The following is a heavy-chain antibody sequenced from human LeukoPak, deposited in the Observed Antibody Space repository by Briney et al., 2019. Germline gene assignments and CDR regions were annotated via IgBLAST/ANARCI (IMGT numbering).Heavy chain of an antibody. CDR1: RCSFTSYW. D-gene: IGHD6-19*01. V-gene: IGHV5-51*01. CDR2: IYPGDSDT. J-gene: IGHJ3*02. CDR3: ARPSSGWPDAFDI. Sequence: GESLKISCKGSRCSFTSYWIGWVRQMPGKGLEWMGIIYPGDSDTRYSPSFQGQVTISADKSISTAYLQWSSLKASDTAMYYCARPSSGWPDAFDIWGQGTMVTVSS.